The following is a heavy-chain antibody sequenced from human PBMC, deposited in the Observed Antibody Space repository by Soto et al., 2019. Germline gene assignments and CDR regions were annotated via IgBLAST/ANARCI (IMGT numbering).Heavy chain of an antibody. CDR3: ARDLGGDGYNCGHI. J-gene: IGHJ3*02. V-gene: IGHV1-69*06. CDR2: IIPIFGTA. D-gene: IGHD5-12*01. Sequence: SVKVSCKASGGTFSSYAISWVRQAPGQGLEWMGGIIPIFGTANYAQKLQGRVTITADKSTSTAYMELNSLRAEDTAVYYCARDLGGDGYNCGHIWGQGTMVTVSS. CDR1: GGTFSSYA.